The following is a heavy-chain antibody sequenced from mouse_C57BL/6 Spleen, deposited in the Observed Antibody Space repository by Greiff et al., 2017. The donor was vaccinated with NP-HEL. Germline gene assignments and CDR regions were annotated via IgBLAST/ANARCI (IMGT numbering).Heavy chain of an antibody. CDR3: ARWGGTFAY. Sequence: QVHVKQSGAELVKPGASVKLSCKASGYTFTSYWMQWVKQRPGQGLEWIGEIDPSDSYTNYNQKFKGKATLTVDTSSSTAYMQLSSLTSEDSAVYYCARWGGTFAYWGQGTLVTVSA. J-gene: IGHJ3*01. CDR2: IDPSDSYT. D-gene: IGHD4-1*01. V-gene: IGHV1-50*01. CDR1: GYTFTSYW.